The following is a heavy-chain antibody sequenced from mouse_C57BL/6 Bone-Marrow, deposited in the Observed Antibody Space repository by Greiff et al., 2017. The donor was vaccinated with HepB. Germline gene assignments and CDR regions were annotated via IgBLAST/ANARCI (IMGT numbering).Heavy chain of an antibody. CDR1: GYTFTSYW. Sequence: QVQLQQSGAELVKPGASVKLSCKASGYTFTSYWMHWVKQRPGQGLEWIGMIHPNSGSTNYNEKFKSKATLTVDKSSSTAYMQLSSLTSEDSAVYYCARSHPPYYAMDYWGQGTSVTVSS. V-gene: IGHV1-64*01. J-gene: IGHJ4*01. CDR3: ARSHPPYYAMDY. CDR2: IHPNSGST.